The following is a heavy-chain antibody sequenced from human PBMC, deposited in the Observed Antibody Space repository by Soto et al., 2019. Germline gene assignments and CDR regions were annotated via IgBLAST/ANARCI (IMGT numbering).Heavy chain of an antibody. J-gene: IGHJ5*02. D-gene: IGHD2-2*01. CDR1: GGTFSSYA. CDR3: ARDDCSSTSCLAHNWFDP. CDR2: IIPIFGTA. V-gene: IGHV1-69*13. Sequence: VKVSCKASGGTFSSYAISWVRQAPGQGLEWMGGIIPIFGTANYAQKFQGRVTITADESTSTAYMELRSLRSDDTAVYYCARDDCSSTSCLAHNWFDPWGQGTLVTVSS.